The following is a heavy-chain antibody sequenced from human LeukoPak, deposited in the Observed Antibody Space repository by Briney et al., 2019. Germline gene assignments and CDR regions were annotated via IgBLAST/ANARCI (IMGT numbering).Heavy chain of an antibody. D-gene: IGHD1-14*01. Sequence: GRSLRLSCAASGFTFSGYGMHWVRPAPGRGGVWVAVIWYDGSNKYYGDSVKGRFTISGDNSKNTLYLQVNSLRAEDTAVYCGARASGPFDYWGQGILVTVSS. V-gene: IGHV3-33*01. CDR3: ARASGPFDY. CDR1: GFTFSGYG. CDR2: IWYDGSNK. J-gene: IGHJ4*02.